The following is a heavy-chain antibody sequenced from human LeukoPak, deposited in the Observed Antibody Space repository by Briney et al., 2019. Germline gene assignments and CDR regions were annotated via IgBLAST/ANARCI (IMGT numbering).Heavy chain of an antibody. Sequence: ASVKVSCKASGGTFSSYAISWVRRAPGQGLEWMGGIIPIFGTANYAQKFQGRVAITADESTSTAYMELSSLRSEDTAVYYCARDISVAAAGTMAFDYWGQGTLVTVSS. CDR1: GGTFSSYA. J-gene: IGHJ4*02. CDR3: ARDISVAAAGTMAFDY. CDR2: IIPIFGTA. V-gene: IGHV1-69*13. D-gene: IGHD6-13*01.